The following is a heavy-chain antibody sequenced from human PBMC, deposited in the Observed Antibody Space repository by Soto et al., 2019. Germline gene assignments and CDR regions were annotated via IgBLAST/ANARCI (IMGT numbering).Heavy chain of an antibody. CDR3: VRGYPYSSGP. D-gene: IGHD3-22*01. Sequence: ASVKVSCKASGYTFTSHDINWGRQATGQGLEWMGWMNPNRGNTGYAQKFQGRVTMTRSTSISTAYMELSNLRSEDTAVYYCVRGYPYSSGPWGQGTLVPVSS. V-gene: IGHV1-8*01. CDR1: GYTFTSHD. CDR2: MNPNRGNT. J-gene: IGHJ5*02.